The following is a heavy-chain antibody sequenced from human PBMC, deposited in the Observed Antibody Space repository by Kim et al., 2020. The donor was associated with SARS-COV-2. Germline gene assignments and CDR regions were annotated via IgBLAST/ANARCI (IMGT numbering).Heavy chain of an antibody. D-gene: IGHD2-21*01. J-gene: IGHJ4*02. Sequence: YKPSLKSRLDISADTSKNQFFLKLTSVTAADTAVYFCARAVSAALLYYFDSWGQGVLVTGSS. V-gene: IGHV4-31*02. CDR3: ARAVSAALLYYFDS.